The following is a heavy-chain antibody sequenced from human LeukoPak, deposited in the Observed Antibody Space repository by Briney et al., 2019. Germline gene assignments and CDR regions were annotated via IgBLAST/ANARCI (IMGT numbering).Heavy chain of an antibody. CDR2: ISSSGSTI. D-gene: IGHD3-22*01. CDR1: GFIFSSYD. J-gene: IGHJ4*02. CDR3: ARDRYYDDSSAYYEIDY. V-gene: IGHV3-48*03. Sequence: GGSLRLSCAASGFIFSSYDMNWVRQAPGKGLEWVSYISSSGSTIYYADSVKGRFTISRDNAKNSLFLQMISLRAEDTAVYYCARDRYYDDSSAYYEIDYWGQGTLVTVSS.